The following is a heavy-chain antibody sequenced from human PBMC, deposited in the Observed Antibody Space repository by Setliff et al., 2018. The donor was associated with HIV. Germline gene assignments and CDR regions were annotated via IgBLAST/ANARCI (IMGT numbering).Heavy chain of an antibody. CDR3: ARGALLAVFDFDH. CDR2: INVGNGDT. J-gene: IGHJ4*02. V-gene: IGHV1-3*01. CDR1: GYTFTTYS. Sequence: ASVKVSCKASGYTFTTYSMHWVRQGPGHSLEWMGWINVGNGDTKYSQELQGRISITRDTSTNTAYMELSSLRSDDTAVYFCARGALLAVFDFDHWGQGTQVTVSS. D-gene: IGHD2-21*01.